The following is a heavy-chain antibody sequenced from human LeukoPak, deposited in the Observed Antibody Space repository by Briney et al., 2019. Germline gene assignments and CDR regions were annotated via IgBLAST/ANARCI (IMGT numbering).Heavy chain of an antibody. D-gene: IGHD6-13*01. CDR1: GYTFTDYH. CDR2: INPNSGGT. J-gene: IGHJ6*03. CDR3: ARGATAGRFSLRPTGAYYMDV. V-gene: IGHV1-2*02. Sequence: ASVKVSCKASGYTFTDYHIHWVRQAPGQGLEWMGWINPNSGGTNCAQKFQGRVTMTRDTSINTAYMELSSLRFDDTAVYYCARGATAGRFSLRPTGAYYMDVWGKGTTVTVSS.